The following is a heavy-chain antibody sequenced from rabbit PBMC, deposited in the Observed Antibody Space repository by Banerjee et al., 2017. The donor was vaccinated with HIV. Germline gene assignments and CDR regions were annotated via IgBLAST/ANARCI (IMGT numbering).Heavy chain of an antibody. CDR3: ARAGYAAYGSPALDL. D-gene: IGHD6-1*01. V-gene: IGHV1S40*01. CDR2: IGTSSGST. CDR1: GFSFSSGYD. Sequence: QSLEESGGGLVQPEGSLTLTCTASGFSFSSGYDMCWVRQAPGKGLEWIACIGTSSGSTWYASWAKGRFTISKTSSTTVTLQMTSLTAADTATYFCARAGYAAYGSPALDLWGQGTLVTVS. J-gene: IGHJ3*01.